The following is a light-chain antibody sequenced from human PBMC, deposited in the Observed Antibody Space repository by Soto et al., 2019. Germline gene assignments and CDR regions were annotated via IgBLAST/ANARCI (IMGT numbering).Light chain of an antibody. CDR1: QSISKN. V-gene: IGKV1-39*01. J-gene: IGKJ2*03. Sequence: DIQMTQSPASLSASVGDRVTITCRASQSISKNLNWYQHKVGKAPQLLIYSASDSQAGVPSRFSGSGSGTDFTLIISGLQPEDFATYYCQHLRTYPFSFGQGTKLDIK. CDR3: QHLRTYPFS. CDR2: SAS.